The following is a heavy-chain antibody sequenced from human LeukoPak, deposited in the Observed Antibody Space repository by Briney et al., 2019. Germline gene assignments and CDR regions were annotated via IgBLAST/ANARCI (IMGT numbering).Heavy chain of an antibody. Sequence: ASVKVSCKASGYTFTGYYMHWVRQAPGQGLEWMGWINPNSGGTNYAQKFQGRVTMTRDTSISTAYMELSRLRSDDTAVYYCARDWRPAVYDGDYWGQGTLVTVSS. J-gene: IGHJ4*02. D-gene: IGHD1-1*01. CDR3: ARDWRPAVYDGDY. CDR2: INPNSGGT. V-gene: IGHV1-2*02. CDR1: GYTFTGYY.